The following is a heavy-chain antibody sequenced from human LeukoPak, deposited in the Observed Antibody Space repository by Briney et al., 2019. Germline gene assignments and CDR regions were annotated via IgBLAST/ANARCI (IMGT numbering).Heavy chain of an antibody. V-gene: IGHV3-23*01. CDR3: ATTTVVISLFDY. CDR2: ISGSGGST. J-gene: IGHJ4*02. CDR1: GFTFSSYA. D-gene: IGHD4-23*01. Sequence: GGSLRLSCAASGFTFSSYAMSWVRQAPGKGLEWVSAISGSGGSTYYADSMKGRFTISRDNPKNTLYLQMNSLRAEDTAVYYCATTTVVISLFDYWGQGTLVTVSS.